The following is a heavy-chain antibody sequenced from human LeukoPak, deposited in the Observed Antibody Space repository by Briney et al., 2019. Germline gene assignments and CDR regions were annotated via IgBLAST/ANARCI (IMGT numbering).Heavy chain of an antibody. CDR3: ARDSPANWNVYGLVAFDI. J-gene: IGHJ3*02. Sequence: ASVKVSCKASGYTFTSYGISWVRQAPGQGLEWMGWISAYNGNTNYAQKLQGRVTMTTDTSTSTAYMELRSLRSDDTAVYYCARDSPANWNVYGLVAFDIWGQGTMVTVSS. CDR2: ISAYNGNT. CDR1: GYTFTSYG. D-gene: IGHD1-1*01. V-gene: IGHV1-18*01.